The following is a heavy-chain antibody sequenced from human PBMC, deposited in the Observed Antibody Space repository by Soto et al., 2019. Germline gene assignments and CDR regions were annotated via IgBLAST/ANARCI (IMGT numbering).Heavy chain of an antibody. CDR1: GGSISRSSYY. Sequence: QLQLQESGPGLVKPSETLSLTCTVSGGSISRSSYYWGWIRQPPGKGLEWIGSIYYSGSTYYNPSLKSRVTISVDTSKNQFSLKLSSVTAADTAVYYCARLAGHYFDYWGQGTLVTVSS. J-gene: IGHJ4*02. D-gene: IGHD3-10*01. CDR3: ARLAGHYFDY. CDR2: IYYSGST. V-gene: IGHV4-39*01.